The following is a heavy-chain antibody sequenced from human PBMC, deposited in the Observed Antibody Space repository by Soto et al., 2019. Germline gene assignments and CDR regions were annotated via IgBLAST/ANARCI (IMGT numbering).Heavy chain of an antibody. Sequence: QLQLQESGPGLVKPSETLSLTCTVSGGSISSSSYYWGWIRQPPGKGLEWIGSIYYSGSTYYNPSLTSRVTISVDTSKTQCSPKLSSVTSADTAVYDCATVAGHYYYGMDVWGQGTTVTVSS. CDR3: ATVAGHYYYGMDV. V-gene: IGHV4-39*01. CDR2: IYYSGST. CDR1: GGSISSSSYY. D-gene: IGHD6-19*01. J-gene: IGHJ6*02.